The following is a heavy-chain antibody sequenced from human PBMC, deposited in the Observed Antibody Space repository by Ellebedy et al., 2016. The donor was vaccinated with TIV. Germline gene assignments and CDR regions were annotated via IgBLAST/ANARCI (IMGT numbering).Heavy chain of an antibody. CDR2: IPHDGGDR. J-gene: IGHJ5*02. CDR3: AREEGSSGFAGFFDP. D-gene: IGHD3-22*01. Sequence: GESLKISCAASESTFSDYILHWVRQAPDKGLEWVALIPHDGGDRQYSESVKGRFTISRDNSKKTMFLQADNLRPEDTAIYYCAREEGSSGFAGFFDPWGQGTLVIVSS. V-gene: IGHV3-30-3*01. CDR1: ESTFSDYI.